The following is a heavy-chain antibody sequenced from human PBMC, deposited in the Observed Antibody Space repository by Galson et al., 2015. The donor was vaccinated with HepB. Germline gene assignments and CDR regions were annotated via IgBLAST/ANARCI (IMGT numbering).Heavy chain of an antibody. D-gene: IGHD3-3*01. Sequence: SLRLSCAASGFTFSNAWMSWVRQAPGKGLEWVGRIKSKTDGGTTDYAAPVKGRFTISRDDSKNTLYLQMNSLKTEDTAVYYCTTVGYLPYDFWSGYLPYYFDYWGQGTLVTVSS. CDR3: TTVGYLPYDFWSGYLPYYFDY. J-gene: IGHJ4*02. V-gene: IGHV3-15*01. CDR1: GFTFSNAW. CDR2: IKSKTDGGTT.